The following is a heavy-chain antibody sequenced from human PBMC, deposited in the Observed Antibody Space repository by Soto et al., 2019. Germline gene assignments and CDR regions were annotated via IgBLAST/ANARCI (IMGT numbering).Heavy chain of an antibody. Sequence: QVQLVQSGAEVKKPGASVKVSCKASGYTFTSYGITWVRQAPGQGLEWMGWISAYNGDTNYAQKLQGRVTMTTDKSTSTAYMELRSLRSDDTAVYYCARGAYCGGDCYSGSWYFDLWGRGTLVTVSS. CDR1: GYTFTSYG. V-gene: IGHV1-18*01. CDR3: ARGAYCGGDCYSGSWYFDL. CDR2: ISAYNGDT. D-gene: IGHD2-21*02. J-gene: IGHJ2*01.